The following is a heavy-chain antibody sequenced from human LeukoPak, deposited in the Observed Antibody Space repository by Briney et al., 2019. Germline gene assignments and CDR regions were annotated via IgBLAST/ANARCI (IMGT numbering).Heavy chain of an antibody. CDR2: IYYSGST. D-gene: IGHD3-10*01. Sequence: SETLSLTCTVSGGSISSYYWSWIRQPPGKGLEWIGYIYYSGSTNYNPSLKSRVTISVDTSKNQFSLKLSSVTAADTAVYYCARVAYYYGSGSYSNWFDPWGQGTLVTVSS. CDR3: ARVAYYYGSGSYSNWFDP. CDR1: GGSISSYY. J-gene: IGHJ5*02. V-gene: IGHV4-59*12.